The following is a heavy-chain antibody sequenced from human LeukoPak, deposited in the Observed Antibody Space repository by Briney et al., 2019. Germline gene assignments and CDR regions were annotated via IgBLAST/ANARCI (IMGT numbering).Heavy chain of an antibody. Sequence: GPVKVSCKASGYTFTSYDINWVRQAAGQQLEWMGWTNPNSGNTGYAQKFQGRVTMTRNTSISTAYMELSSLRSDDTAVYYCARGPPNWGFDYWAHGTLVTVSS. D-gene: IGHD7-27*01. J-gene: IGHJ4*01. CDR2: TNPNSGNT. V-gene: IGHV1-8*01. CDR3: ARGPPNWGFDY. CDR1: GYTFTSYD.